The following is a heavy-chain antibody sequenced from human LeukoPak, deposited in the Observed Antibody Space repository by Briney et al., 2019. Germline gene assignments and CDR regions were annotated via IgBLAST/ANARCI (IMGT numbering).Heavy chain of an antibody. J-gene: IGHJ4*02. CDR3: AKDRGKLLRYFDWLPNGFDY. CDR2: INSDESRT. V-gene: IGHV3-74*01. Sequence: QPGGSLRLSCAASGFTFSTYWMHWVRQVPGKGLVWVSRINSDESRTNYADSVKGRFTISRDNAKNTLYLQMNSLRAEDTAVYYCAKDRGKLLRYFDWLPNGFDYWGQGTLVTVSS. CDR1: GFTFSTYW. D-gene: IGHD3-9*01.